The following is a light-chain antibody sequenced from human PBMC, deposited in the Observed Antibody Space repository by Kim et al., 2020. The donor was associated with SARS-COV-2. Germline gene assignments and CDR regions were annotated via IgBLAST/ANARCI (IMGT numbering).Light chain of an antibody. CDR1: QGVSNY. CDR2: DAS. J-gene: IGKJ4*01. V-gene: IGKV3-11*01. Sequence: SFAPEETATLSCRASQGVSNYLAWYQQKPGQAPRLLIYDASSGAAGIPARFSGSEFGTDFTLTISSLETEDFAVYYCQQRTSALTFGGGTKVDIK. CDR3: QQRTSALT.